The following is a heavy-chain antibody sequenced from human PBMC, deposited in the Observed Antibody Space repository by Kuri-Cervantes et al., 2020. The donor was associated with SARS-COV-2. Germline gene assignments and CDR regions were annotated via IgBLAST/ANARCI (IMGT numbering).Heavy chain of an antibody. CDR2: IKSKTDGGTT. CDR3: ARVVVWSGYYFDY. Sequence: GGSLRLSCAASGFTFSNAWMNWVRQAPGKGLEWVGRIKSKTDGGTTDYAAPVKGRFTISRDDSKNTLYLQMNSLKTEDTAVYYCARVVVWSGYYFDYWGQGTLVTVSS. CDR1: GFTFSNAW. D-gene: IGHD3-3*01. J-gene: IGHJ4*02. V-gene: IGHV3-15*07.